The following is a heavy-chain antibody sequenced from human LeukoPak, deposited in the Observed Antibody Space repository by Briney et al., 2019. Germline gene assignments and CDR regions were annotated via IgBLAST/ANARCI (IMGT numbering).Heavy chain of an antibody. J-gene: IGHJ3*02. CDR3: ARGLPYYDFWSGPYAFDI. CDR1: GGSFSGYY. Sequence: PSETLSLTCAVYGGSFSGYYWSWIRPPPGKGLEWIGEINHSGSTNYNPSLKSRVTISVDTSKNQFSLKLSSVTAADTAVYYCARGLPYYDFWSGPYAFDIWGQGTMVTVSS. CDR2: INHSGST. V-gene: IGHV4-34*01. D-gene: IGHD3-3*01.